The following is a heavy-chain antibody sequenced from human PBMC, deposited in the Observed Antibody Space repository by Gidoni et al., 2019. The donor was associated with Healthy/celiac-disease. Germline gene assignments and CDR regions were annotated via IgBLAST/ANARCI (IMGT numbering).Heavy chain of an antibody. CDR1: GGSFSGYY. CDR2: INHSGST. J-gene: IGHJ5*02. D-gene: IGHD3-10*01. CDR3: ARKLWFRELSAWFDP. V-gene: IGHV4-34*01. Sequence: QVQLQQWGAGLLKPSETLSLTCAVYGGSFSGYYWSWIRQPPGKGLEWIGEINHSGSTNYNPSLKSRVTISVDTSKNQFSLKLSSVTAADTAVYYCARKLWFRELSAWFDPWGQGTLVTVSS.